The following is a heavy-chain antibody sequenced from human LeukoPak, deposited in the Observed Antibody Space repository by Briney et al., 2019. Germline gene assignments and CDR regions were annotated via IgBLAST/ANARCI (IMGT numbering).Heavy chain of an antibody. CDR1: GGTFSSYA. D-gene: IGHD6-6*01. CDR2: IIPIFGTA. V-gene: IGHV1-69*13. Sequence: ASVKVSCKASGGTFSSYAISWVRQAPGQGLEWMGGIIPIFGTANYAQKFQGRVTITADESTSTAYMELSSLRSEDTAVYYCARTGVGQLVLDFLYYMDGWGKGTTVTVSS. CDR3: ARTGVGQLVLDFLYYMDG. J-gene: IGHJ6*03.